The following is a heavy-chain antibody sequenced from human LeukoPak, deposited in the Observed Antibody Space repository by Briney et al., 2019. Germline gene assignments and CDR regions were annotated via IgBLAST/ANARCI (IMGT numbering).Heavy chain of an antibody. CDR3: AREGPAPTTVTTTNWFDP. CDR2: ISYDGSNK. D-gene: IGHD4-17*01. V-gene: IGHV3-30-3*01. Sequence: GGSLRLSCAASGFTFSSYAMHWVRQAPGKGLEWVAVISYDGSNKYYADSVKGRFTISRDNSKNTLYLQMNSLRAEDTAVYYCAREGPAPTTVTTTNWFDPWGQGTLVTVSS. CDR1: GFTFSSYA. J-gene: IGHJ5*02.